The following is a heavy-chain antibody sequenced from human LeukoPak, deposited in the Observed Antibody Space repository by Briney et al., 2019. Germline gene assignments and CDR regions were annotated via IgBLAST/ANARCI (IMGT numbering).Heavy chain of an antibody. CDR3: ARKAGIQLWMKVLTHFDY. CDR2: IIPIFGTA. Sequence: SVKVSCKASGGTFSSYAISWVRQAPGQGLEWMGRIIPIFGTANYAQKFQGRVTITTDESTSTAYIELSSLRSEDTAVYYCARKAGIQLWMKVLTHFDYWGQGTLVTVSS. CDR1: GGTFSSYA. D-gene: IGHD5-18*01. V-gene: IGHV1-69*05. J-gene: IGHJ4*02.